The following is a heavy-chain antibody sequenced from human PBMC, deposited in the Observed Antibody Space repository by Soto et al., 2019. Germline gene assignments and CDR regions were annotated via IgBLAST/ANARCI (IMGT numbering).Heavy chain of an antibody. D-gene: IGHD6-19*01. V-gene: IGHV3-74*01. CDR3: ARDRRGWFDY. J-gene: IGHJ4*02. CDR1: GFTFSSYW. Sequence: GESLKISCAASGFTFSSYWMHWVRQAPGKGLVWVSRINSDGSSTSYADSVKGRFTISRDNAKNTLYLQMNSLRAEDAAVYYCARDRRGWFDYPGQGTLVTVSS. CDR2: INSDGSST.